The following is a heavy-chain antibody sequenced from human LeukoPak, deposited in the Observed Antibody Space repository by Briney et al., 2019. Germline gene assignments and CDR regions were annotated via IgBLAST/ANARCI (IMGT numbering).Heavy chain of an antibody. CDR1: GGSISSGGYY. D-gene: IGHD6-6*01. J-gene: IGHJ4*02. V-gene: IGHV4-31*03. CDR2: IYYSGST. CDR3: ARAGDRSSYFDY. Sequence: SETLSLTCTVSGGSISSGGYYWSWIRQHPGKGLEWIGNIYYSGSTYYTPSLKSRVTISVDTSKNQFSLKLSSVTAAGTAVYYCARAGDRSSYFDYWGQGTLVTVSS.